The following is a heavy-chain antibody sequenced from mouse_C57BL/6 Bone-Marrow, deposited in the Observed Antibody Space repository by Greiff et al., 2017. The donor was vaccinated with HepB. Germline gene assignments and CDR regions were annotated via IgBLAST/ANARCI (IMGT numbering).Heavy chain of an antibody. V-gene: IGHV10-1*01. CDR1: GFSFNTYA. CDR3: VRHWGSGYFDV. CDR2: IRSKSNNSAT. D-gene: IGHD1-1*02. Sequence: EVQVVESGGGLVQPKGSLKLSCAASGFSFNTYAMNWVRQAPGKGLEWVARIRSKSNNSATYYADSVKDRFTISRDDSESMLYLQMNNLKTEDTARYYCVRHWGSGYFDVWGTGTTVTVSS. J-gene: IGHJ1*03.